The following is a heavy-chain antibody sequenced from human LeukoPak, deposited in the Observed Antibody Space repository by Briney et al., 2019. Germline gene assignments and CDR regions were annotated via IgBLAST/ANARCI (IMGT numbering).Heavy chain of an antibody. J-gene: IGHJ2*01. Sequence: GASVKVSCKASGGTFSSYAISWVRQAPGQGLEWMGRIIPILGIANYAQKFQGRVTITADKSTSTAYMELSSLRSEDTAVYYCARVRRDGYPNHWYFDLWGRGTLVTVSS. D-gene: IGHD5-24*01. CDR2: IIPILGIA. CDR1: GGTFSSYA. V-gene: IGHV1-69*04. CDR3: ARVRRDGYPNHWYFDL.